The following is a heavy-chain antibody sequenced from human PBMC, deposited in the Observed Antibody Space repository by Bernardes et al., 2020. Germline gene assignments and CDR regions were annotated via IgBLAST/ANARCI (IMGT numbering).Heavy chain of an antibody. Sequence: SETLSLTCTVSGDTISTSTYYWTWIRQPPGKGLEWIGNIYYSGTAYYNPSLKSRLTMSVDRPTNQFSLTLTSVTAADTAVYYCARQEARGFDFWSGSNTRGFYHGLDAWGKGTTVVVSA. CDR1: GDTISTSTYY. CDR2: IYYSGTA. V-gene: IGHV4-39*01. J-gene: IGHJ6*04. CDR3: ARQEARGFDFWSGSNTRGFYHGLDA. D-gene: IGHD3-3*01.